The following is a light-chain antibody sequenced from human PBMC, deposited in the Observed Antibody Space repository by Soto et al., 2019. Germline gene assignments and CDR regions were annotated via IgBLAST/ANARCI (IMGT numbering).Light chain of an antibody. CDR1: GSSIGTNT. CDR2: SNN. J-gene: IGLJ2*01. CDR3: AAWDGSLNNVL. Sequence: QSVLTQPPSASGTPGQRVTISCSGSGSSIGTNTVNWYRQLPGTAPKLLIYSNNQRPSGVPDRFSGSKSGTSASLGISGLKSEDEADYYCAAWDGSLNNVLFGGGTMLTVL. V-gene: IGLV1-44*01.